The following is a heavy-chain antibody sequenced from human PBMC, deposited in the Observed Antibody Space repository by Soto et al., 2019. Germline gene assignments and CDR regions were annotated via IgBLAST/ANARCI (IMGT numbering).Heavy chain of an antibody. CDR1: GYTFTSYG. Sequence: ASVKVSCKASGYTFTSYGISWVRQAPGQGLEWMGWISAYNGNTNYAQKFQGWVTMTRDTSISTAYMELSRLRSDDTAVYYCARGGSLWFGELSAYYYGMDVWGQGTTVTVSS. CDR3: ARGGSLWFGELSAYYYGMDV. V-gene: IGHV1-18*01. J-gene: IGHJ6*02. D-gene: IGHD3-10*01. CDR2: ISAYNGNT.